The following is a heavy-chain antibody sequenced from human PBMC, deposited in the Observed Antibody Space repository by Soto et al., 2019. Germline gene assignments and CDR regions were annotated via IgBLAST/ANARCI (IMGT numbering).Heavy chain of an antibody. CDR3: AKEHTQTYDSSGYYPTEFDY. CDR2: ISGSGGST. Sequence: GGSLRLSCVASGFTFSSYAMSWVRQAPGEGLEWVSAISGSGGSTYYADSVKGRFTISRDNSKNTLYLQMKSLRAEDTAVYYCAKEHTQTYDSSGYYPTEFDYWGQGTLVTVSS. CDR1: GFTFSSYA. V-gene: IGHV3-23*01. D-gene: IGHD3-22*01. J-gene: IGHJ4*02.